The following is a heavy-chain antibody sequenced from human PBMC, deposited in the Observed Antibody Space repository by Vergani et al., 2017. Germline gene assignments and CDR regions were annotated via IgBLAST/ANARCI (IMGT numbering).Heavy chain of an antibody. CDR1: GFTFSSYG. J-gene: IGHJ4*02. D-gene: IGHD5-18*01. CDR2: ISYDGSNK. Sequence: QVQLVGSGGGVVQPGRSLRLSCAASGFTFSSYGMHWVRQAPGKGLEWVAVISYDGSNKYYADSVKGRFTISRDNSKNTLYLQMNSLRAEDTAVYYCAKDGLGYGLSFDYWGQGTLVTVSS. CDR3: AKDGLGYGLSFDY. V-gene: IGHV3-30*18.